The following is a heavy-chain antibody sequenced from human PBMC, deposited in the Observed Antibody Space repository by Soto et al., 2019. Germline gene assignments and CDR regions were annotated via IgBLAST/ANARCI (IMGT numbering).Heavy chain of an antibody. D-gene: IGHD2-21*02. V-gene: IGHV1-69*13. CDR3: ARDPRHPDCGGDCSFRFDP. CDR2: IIPIFGTA. J-gene: IGHJ5*02. Sequence: SVKVSCKASGGTFSSYAISWVRQAPGQGLEWMGGIIPIFGTANYAQKFQGRVTITADESTSTAYMELSSLRSEDTAVYYCARDPRHPDCGGDCSFRFDPWGQGALVTVSS. CDR1: GGTFSSYA.